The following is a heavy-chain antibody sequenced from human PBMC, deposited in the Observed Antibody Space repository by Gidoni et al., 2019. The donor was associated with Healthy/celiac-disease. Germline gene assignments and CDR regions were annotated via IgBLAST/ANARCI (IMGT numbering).Heavy chain of an antibody. CDR1: GGTFSSSA. CDR2: IIPIFGTA. Sequence: QVQLVQSGAEVKKPGSSVQFSCKASGGTFSSSAITWVRQAPGQGLEWMGGIIPIFGTANYAQKFQGRVTITADESTSTAYMELSSLRSEDTAVYYCAETHYYGSGSYYPYYYYGMDVWGQGTTVTVSS. J-gene: IGHJ6*02. CDR3: AETHYYGSGSYYPYYYYGMDV. D-gene: IGHD3-10*01. V-gene: IGHV1-69*01.